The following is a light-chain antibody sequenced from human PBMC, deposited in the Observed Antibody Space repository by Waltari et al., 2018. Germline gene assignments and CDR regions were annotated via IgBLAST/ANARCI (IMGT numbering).Light chain of an antibody. CDR3: QQYEAHPFT. J-gene: IGKJ2*01. Sequence: DIQLPQSPSSLSASVGDRVTITCRASQGIRKSLPWFQQKPGTVPKSLMYDASNLQSGVPSKFSGSGSGTDFSLTISSLQPDDFATYYCQQYEAHPFTFGQGTTLEVK. V-gene: IGKV1-16*02. CDR1: QGIRKS. CDR2: DAS.